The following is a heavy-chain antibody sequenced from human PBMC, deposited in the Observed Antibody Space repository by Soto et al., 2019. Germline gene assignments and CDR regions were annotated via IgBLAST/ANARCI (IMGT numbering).Heavy chain of an antibody. V-gene: IGHV4-30-2*01. CDR3: ARASYYDSSGYYPNYYGMDV. D-gene: IGHD3-22*01. CDR1: GGSISSGGYS. CDR2: IYHSGST. J-gene: IGHJ6*02. Sequence: TLSLTCAVSGGSISSGGYSRSWIRQPPGKGLEWIGYIYHSGSTYYNPSLKSRVTISVDRSKNQFSLKLSSVTAADTAVYYCARASYYDSSGYYPNYYGMDVWGQGTTVTVSS.